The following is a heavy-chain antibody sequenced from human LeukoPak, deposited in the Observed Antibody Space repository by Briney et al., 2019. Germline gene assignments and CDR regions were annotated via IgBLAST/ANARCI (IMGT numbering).Heavy chain of an antibody. CDR2: INQSGST. J-gene: IGHJ5*02. D-gene: IGHD2/OR15-2a*01. CDR1: GGSFSGYY. CDR3: ARGGGRGSIWDNWFDP. V-gene: IGHV4-34*01. Sequence: SETLSLTCAVYGGSFSGYYWSWIRQPPGKGLEWFGEINQSGSTNYNPSLKSRVTISVDTSKNQFSLKVNSVTAADTAAYYCARGGGRGSIWDNWFDPWGQGTLVTVSS.